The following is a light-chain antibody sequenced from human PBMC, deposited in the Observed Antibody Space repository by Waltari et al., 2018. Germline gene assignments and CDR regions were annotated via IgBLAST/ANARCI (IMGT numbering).Light chain of an antibody. V-gene: IGKV1-5*03. CDR2: KAS. J-gene: IGKJ1*01. Sequence: DIQMTQSLSTLYASVGDAVTITCRDSQSISSWLAWYQHKQGKAPKLLIYKASSLQSDLPSRFSSNGSLTEFTLIISSLQPDDLATYYCQQYSSNPWTFGQGTKVEIK. CDR3: QQYSSNPWT. CDR1: QSISSW.